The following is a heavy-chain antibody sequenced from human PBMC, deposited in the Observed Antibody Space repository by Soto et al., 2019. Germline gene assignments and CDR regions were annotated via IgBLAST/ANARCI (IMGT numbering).Heavy chain of an antibody. J-gene: IGHJ5*02. CDR3: ARGSRRNWFDP. CDR1: GFTFSSYD. Sequence: GGSLRLSCAASGFTFSSYDMHWVRQATGKGLEWVSAIGTAGDTYYPGSVKGRFTISRENAKNSLYLQMNSLRAGDTAVYYCARGSRRNWFDPWGQGTLVTVSS. CDR2: IGTAGDT. V-gene: IGHV3-13*01. D-gene: IGHD3-10*01.